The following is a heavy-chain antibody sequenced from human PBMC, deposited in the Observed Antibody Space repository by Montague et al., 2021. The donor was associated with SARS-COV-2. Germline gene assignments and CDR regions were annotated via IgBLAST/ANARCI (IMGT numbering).Heavy chain of an antibody. D-gene: IGHD2-15*01. CDR1: GYSIISGYY. CDR2: IFHTGST. CDR3: ARDKEMIF. Sequence: SETLSLTCTVSGYSIISGYYWGWIRQPPGKGLEWIGNIFHTGSTLYNPSLKSRVTISLDTSKNQFSLRLNSVTAADTAVYYCARDKEMIFWGQGILVTVSS. V-gene: IGHV4-38-2*02. J-gene: IGHJ4*02.